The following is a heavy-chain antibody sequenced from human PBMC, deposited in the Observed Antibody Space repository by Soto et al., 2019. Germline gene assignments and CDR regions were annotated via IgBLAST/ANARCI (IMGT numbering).Heavy chain of an antibody. CDR1: GGSISSGGYY. CDR2: IYYSGST. J-gene: IGHJ6*02. CDR3: ARDGSYSSGWYRGSDYYYGMDV. V-gene: IGHV4-31*03. Sequence: QVQLQESGPGLVKPSQTLSLTCTVSGGSISSGGYYWSWIRQHPGKALEWIGYIYYSGSTYYNPSLTSRVTIAVDTSKNQFSLKLSSVTAADTAVYYCARDGSYSSGWYRGSDYYYGMDVWGQGTTVTVSS. D-gene: IGHD6-19*01.